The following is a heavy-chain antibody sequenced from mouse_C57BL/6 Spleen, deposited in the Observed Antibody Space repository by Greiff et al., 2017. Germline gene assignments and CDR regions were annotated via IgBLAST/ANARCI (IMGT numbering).Heavy chain of an antibody. CDR1: GFSLSTSGLG. CDR2: IYWDDDK. D-gene: IGHD2-4*01. CDR3: ARSEDYPWFAY. Sequence: HVTLQESGPGILQSSQTLSLTCSFSGFSLSTSGLGVSWIRHPSGKGLEWLAHIYWDDDKRYNPSLKSRLTISKDTSRNQVILKITDVDTADTATYYYARSEDYPWFAYWGKGTMVTVSA. J-gene: IGHJ3*01. V-gene: IGHV8-12*01.